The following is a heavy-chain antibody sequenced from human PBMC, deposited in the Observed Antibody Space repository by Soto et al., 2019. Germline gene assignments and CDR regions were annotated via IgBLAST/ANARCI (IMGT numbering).Heavy chain of an antibody. CDR2: ISGSGGST. Sequence: GGSLRLSCAASGFTFSSYAMSWVRQAPGKGLEWVSAISGSGGSTYYADSVKGRFTISRDNSKNTLYLQMNSLGAEDTAVYYCAKPAGLCSGGSCYPWGQGTLVTVSS. CDR3: AKPAGLCSGGSCYP. J-gene: IGHJ5*02. CDR1: GFTFSSYA. V-gene: IGHV3-23*01. D-gene: IGHD2-15*01.